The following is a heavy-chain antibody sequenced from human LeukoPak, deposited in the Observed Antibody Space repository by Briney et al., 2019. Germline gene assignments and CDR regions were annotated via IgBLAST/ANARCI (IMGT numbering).Heavy chain of an antibody. CDR3: VRGVYCSGGSCYSNWFDP. V-gene: IGHV3-23*01. CDR1: GFTFSSYA. Sequence: PGGSLRLSCAASGFTFSSYAMSWVRQAPGKGLEWVSAISGSGGSTYYADSVKGRFTISRDNAKNTLYLQMSSLRAEDTAVYYCVRGVYCSGGSCYSNWFDPWGQGTLVSVSS. D-gene: IGHD2-15*01. J-gene: IGHJ5*02. CDR2: ISGSGGST.